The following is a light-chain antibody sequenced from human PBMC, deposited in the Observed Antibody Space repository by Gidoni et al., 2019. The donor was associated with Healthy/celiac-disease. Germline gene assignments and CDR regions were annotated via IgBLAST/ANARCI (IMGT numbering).Light chain of an antibody. CDR3: QQYGSSPSYT. CDR2: GAS. V-gene: IGKV3-20*01. J-gene: IGKJ2*01. CDR1: QSVSSSY. Sequence: IVLTQSPGTLSLSPGERATLSCRASQSVSSSYLDWYQQKPGQAPRLRIYGASSRATGIPDRFSGSGSGTDCTRTISRLEPEDFAVYYCQQYGSSPSYTFGQGTKLEIK.